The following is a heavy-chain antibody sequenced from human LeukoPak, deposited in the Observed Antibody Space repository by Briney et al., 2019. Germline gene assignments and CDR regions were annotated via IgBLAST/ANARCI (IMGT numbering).Heavy chain of an antibody. V-gene: IGHV1-46*01. Sequence: ASVKVSCKASGYTFTSYGISWVRQAPGQGLEWMGIINPSGGSSSYAQKFQGRVTMTRDMSTSTAYMELSSLRSEDTAVYYCARDRSLASRPLYCTNGVCYAFDIWGQGTMVTVSS. D-gene: IGHD2-8*01. CDR3: ARDRSLASRPLYCTNGVCYAFDI. CDR2: INPSGGSS. CDR1: GYTFTSYG. J-gene: IGHJ3*02.